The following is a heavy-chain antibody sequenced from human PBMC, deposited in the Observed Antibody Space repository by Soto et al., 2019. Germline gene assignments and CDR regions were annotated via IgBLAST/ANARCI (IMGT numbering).Heavy chain of an antibody. CDR2: IGTAGDT. CDR3: ARGQEVGAHFFDS. J-gene: IGHJ4*02. V-gene: IGHV3-13*01. CDR1: GFTFSGFD. Sequence: GSLRLSCEASGFTFSGFDMHWVRQPSGKGLEWVSTIGTAGDTYYAVSVKGRFTISRDNAKNSLSLQMNSLRAGDTAVYFCARGQEVGAHFFDSWGQGTQVTVSS. D-gene: IGHD2-15*01.